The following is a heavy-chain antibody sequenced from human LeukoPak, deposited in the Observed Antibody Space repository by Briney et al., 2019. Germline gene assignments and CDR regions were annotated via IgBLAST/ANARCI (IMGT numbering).Heavy chain of an antibody. CDR1: GGSFSGCY. Sequence: SETLSLTCAVYGGSFSGCYWSWIRQPPGKGLEWIGEINHSGSTNYNPSLKSRVTISVDTSKNQFSLKLSSVTAADTAVYYCARGARLWFGELYRDHNWFDPWGQGTLVTVSS. CDR2: INHSGST. CDR3: ARGARLWFGELYRDHNWFDP. D-gene: IGHD3-10*01. V-gene: IGHV4-34*01. J-gene: IGHJ5*02.